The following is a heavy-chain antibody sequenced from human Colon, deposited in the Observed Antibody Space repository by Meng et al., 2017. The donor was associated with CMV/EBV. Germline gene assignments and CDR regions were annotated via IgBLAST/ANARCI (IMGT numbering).Heavy chain of an antibody. Sequence: HMTECGPGLVRPAETLSLTCTVSGGSISSSSSYWAWIRHPPGKGLEWIGITFYTGTTYYKPSLKSRVTISVDTSKNQFSLKLSSVTAADTAVYYCIRETTGSSSSYWGQGTLVTVSS. D-gene: IGHD6-6*01. V-gene: IGHV4-39*07. CDR1: GGSISSSSSY. J-gene: IGHJ4*02. CDR3: IRETTGSSSSY. CDR2: TFYTGTT.